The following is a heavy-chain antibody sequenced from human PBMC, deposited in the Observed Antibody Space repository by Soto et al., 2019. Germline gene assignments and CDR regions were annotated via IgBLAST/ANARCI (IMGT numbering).Heavy chain of an antibody. CDR3: ASVETQRYYYGMDV. D-gene: IGHD2-15*01. CDR1: GGTFSSYA. V-gene: IGHV1-69*13. CDR2: IIPIFGTA. Sequence: SVTVSCKASGGTFSSYAIIWVRQAPGQGLEWMGGIIPIFGTADYAQKFQGRVTITADESTSTAYMELSSLRSEDTAVYYCASVETQRYYYGMDVWGQGTTVTVSS. J-gene: IGHJ6*02.